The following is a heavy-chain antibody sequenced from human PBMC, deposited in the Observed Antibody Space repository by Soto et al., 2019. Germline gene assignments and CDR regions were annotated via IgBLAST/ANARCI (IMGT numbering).Heavy chain of an antibody. V-gene: IGHV3-30*18. Sequence: QVQLVESGGGVVQPGRSLRLSCAASGFTFSSYGMHWVRQAPGKGLEWVAVISYDGSNKYYADSVKGRFTISRDNSKNTLYRQMNSLGAGDTAVYYCGEGNYYDSTRHFDYWGQGTLVTVSS. D-gene: IGHD3-22*01. CDR3: GEGNYYDSTRHFDY. CDR1: GFTFSSYG. CDR2: ISYDGSNK. J-gene: IGHJ4*02.